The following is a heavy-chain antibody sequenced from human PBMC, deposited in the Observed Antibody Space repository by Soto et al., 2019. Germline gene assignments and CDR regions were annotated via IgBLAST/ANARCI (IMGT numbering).Heavy chain of an antibody. Sequence: QVQLQESGPGLVKPSETLSLTCTVSGGSISSYYWSWIRQPPGKGLEWIGYIYYSGSTNYNPSLKSRVTISVDTSKNQFSLKLSSVTAADTAVYYCARGMMYGGQVSPISFDYWGQGTLVTVSS. CDR1: GGSISSYY. J-gene: IGHJ4*02. V-gene: IGHV4-59*01. D-gene: IGHD4-17*01. CDR3: ARGMMYGGQVSPISFDY. CDR2: IYYSGST.